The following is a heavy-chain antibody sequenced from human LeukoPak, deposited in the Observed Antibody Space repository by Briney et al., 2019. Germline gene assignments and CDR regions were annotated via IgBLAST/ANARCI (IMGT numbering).Heavy chain of an antibody. Sequence: GRSLRLSCAASGFTFDDYAMHWVRQAPGKGLEWVSGISWNSGSIGYADSVKGRFTISRDNAKNSLYLQMNSLRAEDTAVYYCARPLGYCSSTSCWYYFDYWGQGTLVTVSS. CDR1: GFTFDDYA. V-gene: IGHV3-9*01. J-gene: IGHJ4*02. D-gene: IGHD2-2*01. CDR3: ARPLGYCSSTSCWYYFDY. CDR2: ISWNSGSI.